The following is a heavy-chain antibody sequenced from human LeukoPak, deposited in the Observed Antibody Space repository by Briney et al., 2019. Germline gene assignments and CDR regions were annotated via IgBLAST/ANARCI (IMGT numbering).Heavy chain of an antibody. D-gene: IGHD2-15*01. Sequence: PGGSLRLSCAASGFTFSDYYMTWIRQAPGKGLEWVSYISNTGSSIYYADSVKGRFTIYRDNAKNSLYLQMNSLRAEDTAVYYCARGAAGNWFDPWGQGTLVTVSS. CDR3: ARGAAGNWFDP. V-gene: IGHV3-11*04. J-gene: IGHJ5*02. CDR2: ISNTGSSI. CDR1: GFTFSDYY.